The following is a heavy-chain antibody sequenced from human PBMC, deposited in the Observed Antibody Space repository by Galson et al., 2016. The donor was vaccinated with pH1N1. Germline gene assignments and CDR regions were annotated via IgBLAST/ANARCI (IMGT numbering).Heavy chain of an antibody. Sequence: TLSLTCTVSGGSISSRSYYWGWIRQHPGKGLEWIGYIYYSGSTYYNPSLKSRVTISVDTSKNQFSLKLSSVTAADTAVYYCAMVPRGEFLYYMDVWGKGTTVTVSS. V-gene: IGHV4-31*03. CDR1: GGSISSRSYY. D-gene: IGHD3-16*01. CDR2: IYYSGST. J-gene: IGHJ6*03. CDR3: AMVPRGEFLYYMDV.